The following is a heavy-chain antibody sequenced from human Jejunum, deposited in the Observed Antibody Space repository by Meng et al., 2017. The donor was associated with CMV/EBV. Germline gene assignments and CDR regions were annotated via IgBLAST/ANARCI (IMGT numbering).Heavy chain of an antibody. V-gene: IGHV3-73*01. Sequence: FSGSAVHWVRQASGKGLEWVGRIRGKAHSYATAYTASVKGRFTISRDDSKNTAYLEMNSLKTEDTAVYYCTRADSSNYGTLFDYWGQGTLVTVSS. CDR1: FSGSA. D-gene: IGHD4-11*01. CDR3: TRADSSNYGTLFDY. J-gene: IGHJ4*02. CDR2: IRGKAHSYAT.